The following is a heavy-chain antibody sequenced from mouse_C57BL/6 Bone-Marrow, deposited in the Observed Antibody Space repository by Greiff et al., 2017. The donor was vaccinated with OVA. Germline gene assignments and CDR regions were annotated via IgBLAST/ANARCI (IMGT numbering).Heavy chain of an antibody. CDR3: ARRRVVAPYYLDY. J-gene: IGHJ2*01. CDR2: IHPNSGST. Sequence: QVQLQQPGAELVKPGASVKLSCKASGYTFTSYWMHWVKQRPGQGLEWIGMIHPNSGSTNYNEKFKSKATLTVDKSSSTAYMQLSSLTSEDSAVYYCARRRVVAPYYLDYWGQGTTLTVSS. CDR1: GYTFTSYW. V-gene: IGHV1-64*01. D-gene: IGHD1-1*01.